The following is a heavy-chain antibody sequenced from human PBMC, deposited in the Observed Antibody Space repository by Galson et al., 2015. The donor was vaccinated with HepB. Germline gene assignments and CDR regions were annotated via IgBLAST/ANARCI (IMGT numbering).Heavy chain of an antibody. D-gene: IGHD3-3*01. J-gene: IGHJ6*02. Sequence: SLRLSCAASGFTFSSYNMNWVRQAPGKGLEWLSSISSGSNYIYFADSVKGRFTISRDNANNSLYLQMNSLRGDDTAVYYCARDRDKLRFFPGGIVGGMDVWGQGTTVTVSS. CDR1: GFTFSSYN. CDR3: ARDRDKLRFFPGGIVGGMDV. CDR2: ISSGSNYI. V-gene: IGHV3-21*01.